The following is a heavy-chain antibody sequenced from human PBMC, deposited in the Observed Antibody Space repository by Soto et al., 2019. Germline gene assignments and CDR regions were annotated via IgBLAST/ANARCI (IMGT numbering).Heavy chain of an antibody. Sequence: VASVKVSCKASGYTFTGYYMHWVRQAPGQGLEWMGWINPNSGGTNYAQKFQGWVTMTRDTSISTAYMELSRLRSDDTAVYYCARDSNSSCWYWGHYYYYGMDVWGQGTTVTVSS. CDR1: GYTFTGYY. J-gene: IGHJ6*02. V-gene: IGHV1-2*04. CDR2: INPNSGGT. CDR3: ARDSNSSCWYWGHYYYYGMDV. D-gene: IGHD6-13*01.